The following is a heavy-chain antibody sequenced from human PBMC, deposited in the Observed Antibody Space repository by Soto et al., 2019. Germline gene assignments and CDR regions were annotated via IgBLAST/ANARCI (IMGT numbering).Heavy chain of an antibody. Sequence: ASVKVSCKASGYTFTSYGFSWVRQAPGQGLEWMGWISVYSANTNYAQKVQGRVTMTTDTSTSTAYMELRSLRPDDTAVYYCARGGYCSGGTCYSTDAFDIWGQGTMVTVSS. CDR2: ISVYSANT. CDR1: GYTFTSYG. CDR3: ARGGYCSGGTCYSTDAFDI. D-gene: IGHD2-15*01. J-gene: IGHJ3*02. V-gene: IGHV1-18*01.